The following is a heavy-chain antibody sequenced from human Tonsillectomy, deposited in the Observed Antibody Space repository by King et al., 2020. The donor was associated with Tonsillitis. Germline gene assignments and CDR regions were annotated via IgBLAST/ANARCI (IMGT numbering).Heavy chain of an antibody. D-gene: IGHD6-19*01. Sequence: QLQESGPGLVKPSGTLSLTCAVSGGSISSSNWWSWVRQPPGKGLEWIGEIYHSGSTNYNPSLKIRVTISVDKSKNQFSLKLSSVTAADTAVYYCARKSAVAGHGDYFDYWGQGTLVTVSS. CDR2: IYHSGST. CDR1: GGSISSSNW. CDR3: ARKSAVAGHGDYFDY. J-gene: IGHJ4*02. V-gene: IGHV4-4*02.